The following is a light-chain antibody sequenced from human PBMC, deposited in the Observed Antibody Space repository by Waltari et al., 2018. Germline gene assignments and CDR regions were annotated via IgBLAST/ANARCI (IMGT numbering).Light chain of an antibody. CDR2: HSS. CDR1: QNISTS. Sequence: EIHMTQSPSSVSASVGDRVSMSCRASQNISTSLAWYQQKSGKAPSLLISHSSTLQSGVPPRFSGAGTGRDFTRPINTPHPEDVATYFCQQDDTSPPTFGPGTKVELK. V-gene: IGKV1-12*01. CDR3: QQDDTSPPT. J-gene: IGKJ1*01.